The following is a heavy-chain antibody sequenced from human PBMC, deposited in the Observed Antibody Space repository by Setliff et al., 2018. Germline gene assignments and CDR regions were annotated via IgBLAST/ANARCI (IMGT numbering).Heavy chain of an antibody. J-gene: IGHJ4*02. V-gene: IGHV1-8*01. Sequence: ASVKVSCKASGYTFTSYDINWVRQATGQGLEWMGWMNPNSGNTGYAQKFQGRVTITRDTSASTAYMELSSLRSEDTAVYYCARGGDPTNFDYWGQGTLVTVSS. CDR1: GYTFTSYD. CDR2: MNPNSGNT. CDR3: ARGGDPTNFDY. D-gene: IGHD4-17*01.